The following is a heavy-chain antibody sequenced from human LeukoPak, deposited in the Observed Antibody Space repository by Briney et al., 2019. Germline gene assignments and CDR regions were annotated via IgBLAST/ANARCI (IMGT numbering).Heavy chain of an antibody. CDR2: ISYDGSNK. Sequence: GRSLRLSCAASGFTFSSYGMHWVRQAPGKGLEWVAVISYDGSNKYYADSVKGRFTISRDNSKNTLYLQMNSLRAEGSAVYYCAKEGFFDWGQGTLVTVSS. CDR3: AKEGFFD. D-gene: IGHD3-3*01. CDR1: GFTFSSYG. J-gene: IGHJ4*02. V-gene: IGHV3-30*18.